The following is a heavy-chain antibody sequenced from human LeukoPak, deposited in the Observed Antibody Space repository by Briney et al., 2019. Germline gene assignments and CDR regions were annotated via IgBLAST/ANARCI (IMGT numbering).Heavy chain of an antibody. D-gene: IGHD2/OR15-2a*01. CDR1: GFTFSSYG. Sequence: PGGSLRLSCAASGFTFSSYGMHWVRQAPGKGLEWVAVIWYDGSNKYYADSVKGRVTISRDDAKNSLYLQMNSLRSEDTALYYCARLTGGFFYVTTCYREPGAGHWGKETLVTVPS. CDR2: IWYDGSNK. J-gene: IGHJ4*02. V-gene: IGHV3-33*01. CDR3: ARLTGGFFYVTTCYREPGAGH.